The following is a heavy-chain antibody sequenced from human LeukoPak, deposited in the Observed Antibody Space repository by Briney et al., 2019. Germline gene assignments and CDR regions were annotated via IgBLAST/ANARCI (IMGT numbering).Heavy chain of an antibody. CDR3: ARVGYTDTWYSSPPFDY. D-gene: IGHD2-15*01. V-gene: IGHV3-66*01. CDR1: GFTVSSNY. J-gene: IGHJ4*02. Sequence: GGSLRLSCAVSGFTVSSNYTSWVRQAPGKGLEWVSIIYSGGSTHYADSVKGRFTISRDNSKNILYLQMNSLRAEDTALYYCARVGYTDTWYSSPPFDYWGQGTLVTVSS. CDR2: IYSGGST.